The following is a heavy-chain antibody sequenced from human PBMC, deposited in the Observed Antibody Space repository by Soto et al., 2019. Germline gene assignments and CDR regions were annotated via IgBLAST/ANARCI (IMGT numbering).Heavy chain of an antibody. CDR1: GGTFSSYT. Sequence: QVQLVQSGAEVKKPGSSVTVSCKASGGTFSSYTISWVRQAPGQGLEWMGGIIPIFGTANYAQKFQGRVTITADESTSTAYMELSSQRSEDTAVYYCAGGNHSGLQFYYFDLWGRGTLVTVSS. CDR2: IIPIFGTA. V-gene: IGHV1-69*12. J-gene: IGHJ2*01. D-gene: IGHD1-26*01. CDR3: AGGNHSGLQFYYFDL.